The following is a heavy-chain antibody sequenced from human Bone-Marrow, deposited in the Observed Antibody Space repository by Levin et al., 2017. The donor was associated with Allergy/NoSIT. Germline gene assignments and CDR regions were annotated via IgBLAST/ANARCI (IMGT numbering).Heavy chain of an antibody. J-gene: IGHJ6*02. CDR3: ARDGRQHATPYYGVDV. D-gene: IGHD6-13*01. Sequence: GGSLRLSCAASGFTSSDYFMGWIRQAPGKGLDCISYISSTGRILYYADSVKGRFTISRDKAKNSLYLQMNSLRAEDTAVYYCARDGRQHATPYYGVDVWGQGTTVIVSS. CDR1: GFTSSDYF. V-gene: IGHV3-11*01. CDR2: ISSTGRIL.